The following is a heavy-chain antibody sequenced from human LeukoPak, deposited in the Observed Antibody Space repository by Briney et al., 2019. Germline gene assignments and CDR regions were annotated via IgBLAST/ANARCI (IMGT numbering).Heavy chain of an antibody. Sequence: ASVKVSCKASGYTFTSYAMHWVRQAPGQRLEWMGWINAGNGNTKYSQKFQGRVTITRDTSASTAYMELSSLRSEDTAVYYCARDSGSSWYNNWFDPWGQGTLVTVSS. J-gene: IGHJ5*02. D-gene: IGHD6-13*01. CDR1: GYTFTSYA. CDR3: ARDSGSSWYNNWFDP. CDR2: INAGNGNT. V-gene: IGHV1-3*01.